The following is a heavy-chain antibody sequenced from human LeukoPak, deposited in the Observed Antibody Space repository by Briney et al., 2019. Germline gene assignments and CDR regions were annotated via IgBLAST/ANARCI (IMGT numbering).Heavy chain of an antibody. CDR1: GGSLTGYY. J-gene: IGHJ5*02. CDR3: ARVFRGAVTSNWFDP. D-gene: IGHD4-17*01. CDR2: ISDSGGT. V-gene: IGHV4-59*01. Sequence: SETLSLTCTVSGGSLTGYYWTSIPQPPGEGLEWMGYISDSGGTNYNPSLKSRVTMSVNSSNTDFSLRLNPLTAADTAVYYCARVFRGAVTSNWFDPWGQGTLVTVSS.